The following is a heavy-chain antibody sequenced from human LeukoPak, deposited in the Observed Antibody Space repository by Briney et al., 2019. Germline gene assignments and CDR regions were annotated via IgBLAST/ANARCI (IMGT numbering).Heavy chain of an antibody. CDR2: IIPIFGTA. CDR1: GGTFSSYA. CDR3: ARAPSYAVAGLFDY. D-gene: IGHD6-19*01. V-gene: IGHV1-69*06. Sequence: GSSVKVSCKASGGTFSSYAISWVRQAPGQGLEWMGGIIPIFGTANYAQKFQGRVTITADKSTSTAYMELSSLRSEDTAVYYCARAPSYAVAGLFDYWGQGTLVTVSS. J-gene: IGHJ4*02.